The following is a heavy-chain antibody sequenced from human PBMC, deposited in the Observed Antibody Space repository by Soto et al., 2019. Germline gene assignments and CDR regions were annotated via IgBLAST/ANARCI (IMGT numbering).Heavy chain of an antibody. CDR2: IIPILGIA. D-gene: IGHD2-15*01. Sequence: QVQLVQSGAEVKKPGSSVKVSCKASGGTFSSYTISWVRQAPGQGLEWMGRIIPILGIANYAQKFQGRVTITADKSTSTASMELSSLRSEDTAVYYCAGGNGYCSGGSCYPDAFDIWGQGTMVTVSS. J-gene: IGHJ3*02. CDR3: AGGNGYCSGGSCYPDAFDI. CDR1: GGTFSSYT. V-gene: IGHV1-69*02.